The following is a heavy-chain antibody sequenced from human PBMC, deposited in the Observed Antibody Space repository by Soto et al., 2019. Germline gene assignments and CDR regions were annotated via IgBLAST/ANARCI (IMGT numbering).Heavy chain of an antibody. CDR1: GYTFTSYY. Sequence: ASVKVSCKASGYTFTSYYMHWVRQAPGQGLEWMGIINPSGGSTSYAQKFQGRVTMTRDTSTSTVYMELSSLRSEDTAVYYCASVNCSSTSCLYYYYGMVVWGQGTTVTVSS. J-gene: IGHJ6*02. CDR3: ASVNCSSTSCLYYYYGMVV. CDR2: INPSGGST. V-gene: IGHV1-46*01. D-gene: IGHD2-2*01.